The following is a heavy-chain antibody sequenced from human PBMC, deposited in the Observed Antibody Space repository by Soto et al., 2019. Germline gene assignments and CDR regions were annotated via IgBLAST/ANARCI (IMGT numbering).Heavy chain of an antibody. J-gene: IGHJ6*02. D-gene: IGHD5-18*01. Sequence: ASVKVSCKASGYTFTGYYMHWVRQAPGQGLEWMGWINPNSGGTNYAQKFQGRVTMTGDTSISTAYMELSRLRSDDTAVYYCARDSDTGYYGMDVWGQGTTVTVSS. CDR1: GYTFTGYY. CDR2: INPNSGGT. V-gene: IGHV1-2*02. CDR3: ARDSDTGYYGMDV.